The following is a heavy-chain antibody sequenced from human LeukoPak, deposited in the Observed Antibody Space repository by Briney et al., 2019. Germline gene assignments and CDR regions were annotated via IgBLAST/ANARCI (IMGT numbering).Heavy chain of an antibody. Sequence: ASVKVSCKASGYTFTSYDINWVRQAPGQGLEWMGWMNPNSGNTGYAQKFQGRVTMTRNTSISTAYMELSSLRSEDTAVYYCARGDGRYYYYGMDVWGQGTTVTVSS. CDR3: ARGDGRYYYYGMDV. CDR1: GYTFTSYD. V-gene: IGHV1-8*01. J-gene: IGHJ6*02. CDR2: MNPNSGNT.